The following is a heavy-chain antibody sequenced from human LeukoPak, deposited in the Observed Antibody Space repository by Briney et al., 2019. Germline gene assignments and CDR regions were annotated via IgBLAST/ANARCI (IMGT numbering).Heavy chain of an antibody. V-gene: IGHV3-48*03. D-gene: IGHD5-18*01. CDR1: GFTISSYE. Sequence: GGSLRLSCAASGFTISSYEMNWVRQAPGKGLEWVSYISSSGSTIYYADSVKGRFTISRDNAKNSLYLQMNSLRAEDTAVYYCARDSRDTFDYWGQGTLVTVSS. CDR2: ISSSGSTI. CDR3: ARDSRDTFDY. J-gene: IGHJ4*02.